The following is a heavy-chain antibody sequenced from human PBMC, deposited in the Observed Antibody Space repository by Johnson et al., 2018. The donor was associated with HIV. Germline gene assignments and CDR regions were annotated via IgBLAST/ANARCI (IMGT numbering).Heavy chain of an antibody. Sequence: EVQLVESGGGLVQPGGSLRLSCAASGFTFSNYWMHWVRQAPGKGLVWVSAISGSGGSTYYADSVKGRFTISRDNSKNTLYLQMNSLRAEDTAVYYCAKAMSVSSWPNAFDIWGQGTTVTVSS. CDR1: GFTFSNYW. D-gene: IGHD6-13*01. J-gene: IGHJ3*02. CDR2: ISGSGGST. CDR3: AKAMSVSSWPNAFDI. V-gene: IGHV3-23*04.